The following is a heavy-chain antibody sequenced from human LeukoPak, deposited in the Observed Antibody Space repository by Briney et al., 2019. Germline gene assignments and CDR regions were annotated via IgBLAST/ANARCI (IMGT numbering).Heavy chain of an antibody. V-gene: IGHV3-73*01. CDR2: IRSKANSYAT. CDR1: GFTFSGSA. CDR3: TRLDYDYVWGSYRFPDRGYYMDV. J-gene: IGHJ6*03. D-gene: IGHD3-16*02. Sequence: GGSLRLSCAASGFTFSGSAMHWVRQASGKGLEWVGRIRSKANSYATAYAASVKGRLTISRDDSKNTAYLQMNSLKTEDTAVYCCTRLDYDYVWGSYRFPDRGYYMDVWGKGTTVTVSS.